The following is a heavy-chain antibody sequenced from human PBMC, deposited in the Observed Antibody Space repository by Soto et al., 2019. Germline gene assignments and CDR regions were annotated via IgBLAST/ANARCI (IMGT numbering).Heavy chain of an antibody. CDR3: VSHRGYDREHPFYYYYAMDV. CDR2: LSYEGSEE. CDR1: GFNFGVFG. D-gene: IGHD5-12*01. J-gene: IGHJ6*02. V-gene: IGHV3-30*03. Sequence: GGSLRLSCAASGFNFGVFGMHWVRQAPGKGLEWLSVLSYEGSEEYYAASVRGRFTISRDDSKNSAFLQMSSLKTEDTAVYYCVSHRGYDREHPFYYYYAMDVWGQGTTVTVSS.